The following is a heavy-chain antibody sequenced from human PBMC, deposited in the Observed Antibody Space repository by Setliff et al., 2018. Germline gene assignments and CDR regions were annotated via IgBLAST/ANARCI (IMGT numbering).Heavy chain of an antibody. CDR3: ASXTGY. Sequence: PGGSLRLSCAASGFTFNTFWMTLCRQSRGKGLEWGANINPRGSGEYYRDSVXXRFTXSRDNAKTSLYLLMNSLRADDTAVSFCASXTGYWGQGILVTVSS. CDR2: INPRGSGE. V-gene: IGHV3-7*01. CDR1: GFTFNTFW. J-gene: IGHJ4*02.